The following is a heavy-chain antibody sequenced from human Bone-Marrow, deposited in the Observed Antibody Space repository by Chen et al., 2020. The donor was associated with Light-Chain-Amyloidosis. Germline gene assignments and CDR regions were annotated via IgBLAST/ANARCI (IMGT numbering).Heavy chain of an antibody. CDR2: IYPDDSDA. Sequence: EVQLEQSGPEVKKPGESLKISCKGSGYTFPNYRIGWVRQMPGKGLGWMGVIYPDDSDARYSPSFEGQVTISADKSITTAYLQWRSLKASDTAMYYCARRRDGYNFDYWGQGTLVTVSS. J-gene: IGHJ4*02. CDR1: GYTFPNYR. V-gene: IGHV5-51*01. CDR3: ARRRDGYNFDY. D-gene: IGHD5-12*01.